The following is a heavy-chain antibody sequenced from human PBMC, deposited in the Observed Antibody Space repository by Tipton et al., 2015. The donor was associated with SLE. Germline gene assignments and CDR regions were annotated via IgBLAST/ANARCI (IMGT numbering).Heavy chain of an antibody. CDR2: ISPYNGYT. CDR3: ARGFDGSPRYFDL. D-gene: IGHD5-24*01. CDR1: GYSFINYG. J-gene: IGHJ2*01. Sequence: QVQLVQSGAEVKKPGASVKVSCKASGYSFINYGISWVRQAPGQGLEWVGWISPYNGYTKYAQNLQGRVTMTSDTSTNTAYMELRSLRYDDTAVYYCARGFDGSPRYFDLWGRGTLVTVSS. V-gene: IGHV1-18*01.